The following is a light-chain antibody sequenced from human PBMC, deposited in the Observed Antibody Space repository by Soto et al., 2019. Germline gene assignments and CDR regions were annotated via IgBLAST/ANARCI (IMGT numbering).Light chain of an antibody. V-gene: IGKV3-11*01. CDR1: QSVSSY. CDR2: AAS. J-gene: IGKJ2*01. CDR3: QQRSNWPRT. Sequence: EIVLTQSPATLSLSPGERATLSCRASQSVSSYLAWYQQKPGQAPRLLIYAASNRATDIPARFSGNGSGTDFTLTISSLEPEDFAVYYCQQRSNWPRTFGQGTKLEIK.